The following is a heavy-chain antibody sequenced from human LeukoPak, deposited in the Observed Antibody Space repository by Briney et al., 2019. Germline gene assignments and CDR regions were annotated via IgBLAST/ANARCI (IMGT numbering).Heavy chain of an antibody. CDR2: IYHSGST. D-gene: IGHD5-18*01. V-gene: IGHV4-38-2*02. J-gene: IGHJ4*02. CDR1: GYSISSGYY. Sequence: PSETLSLTCAVSGYSISSGYYWGWIRQPPGKGLEWTGSIYHSGSTYYNPSLKSRVTISVDTSKNQFSLKLSSVTAADTAVYYCAREGYSYGYYFDYWGQGTLVTVSS. CDR3: AREGYSYGYYFDY.